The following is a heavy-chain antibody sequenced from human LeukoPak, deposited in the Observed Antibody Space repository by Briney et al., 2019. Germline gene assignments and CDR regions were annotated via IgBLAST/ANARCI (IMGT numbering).Heavy chain of an antibody. V-gene: IGHV1-69*13. CDR1: GGTFSSYA. J-gene: IGHJ5*02. CDR2: IIPIFGTA. Sequence: GASVKVSCKASGGTFSSYAISWVRQAPGQGLEWMGGIIPIFGTANYAQKFQGRVTITADESTSTAYMELSSLRSEDTAVYYCARGCSSTSCRNWFDPWAREPWSPSPQ. D-gene: IGHD2-2*01. CDR3: ARGCSSTSCRNWFDP.